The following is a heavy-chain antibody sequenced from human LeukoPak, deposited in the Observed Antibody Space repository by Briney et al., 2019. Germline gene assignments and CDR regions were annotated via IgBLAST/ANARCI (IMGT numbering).Heavy chain of an antibody. J-gene: IGHJ4*02. CDR3: ASPRHGSSWYSFDY. Sequence: SSETLSLTSTVSGGSISSSSYYWGWIRQPPGNGLGWIGSIYYSGSTYYNPSLKSRVTISVDTSKNQFALKLSSVTAADTAVYYCASPRHGSSWYSFDYWGQGTLVTVSS. V-gene: IGHV4-39*01. CDR1: GGSISSSSYY. D-gene: IGHD6-13*01. CDR2: IYYSGST.